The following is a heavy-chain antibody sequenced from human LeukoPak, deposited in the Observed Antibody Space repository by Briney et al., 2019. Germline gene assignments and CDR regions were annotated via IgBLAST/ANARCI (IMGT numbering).Heavy chain of an antibody. CDR1: GFTVGSSF. Sequence: GGSLRLSCAASGFTVGSSFMTWVRQAPGKGLEWVANIKQDGSEKYYVDSVEGRFTISRDNAKNSLYLQMNSLRAEDTAVYYCASSANYGDYDYWGQGTLVTVSS. D-gene: IGHD4-17*01. J-gene: IGHJ4*02. CDR3: ASSANYGDYDY. CDR2: IKQDGSEK. V-gene: IGHV3-7*03.